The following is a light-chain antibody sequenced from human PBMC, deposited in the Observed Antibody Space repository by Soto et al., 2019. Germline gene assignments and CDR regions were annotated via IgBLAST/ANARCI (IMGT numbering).Light chain of an antibody. V-gene: IGKV1-5*03. CDR1: QSITPW. CDR2: QAS. J-gene: IGKJ1*01. CDR3: QHYSRYSAT. Sequence: DIQMTQSPSTLPASVGDRVTITCRASQSITPWLAWYQQKPGKVPKLLIYQASSLESGVPLRFSGSASATEFTLTINSLQPDDFATYYCQHYSRYSATFGQGTKVDTK.